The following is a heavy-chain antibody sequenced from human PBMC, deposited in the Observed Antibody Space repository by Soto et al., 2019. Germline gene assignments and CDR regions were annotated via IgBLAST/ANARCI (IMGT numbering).Heavy chain of an antibody. CDR3: AREKSVLAAIGDD. CDR2: ISGSGGST. D-gene: IGHD5-12*01. V-gene: IGHV3-23*01. CDR1: GFTFSSYA. Sequence: PGGSRRLACAASGFTFSSYAMSWVRQAPGDGLEWVSAISGSGGSTYYADSVKGRFTISRDNSEDTLYLQMNNLRAEDTAVYYWAREKSVLAAIGDDWAQGTRVTVS. J-gene: IGHJ4*02.